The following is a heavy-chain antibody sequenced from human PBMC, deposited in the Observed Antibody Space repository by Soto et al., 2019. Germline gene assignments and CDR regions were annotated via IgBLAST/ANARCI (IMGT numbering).Heavy chain of an antibody. V-gene: IGHV4-59*01. Sequence: SETLSLTCTASGDSISTYYWSWIRQPPGKGLQWIGYIFYSGGTAYNPSLKSRVTISLDMSKKQISLKLSSVTTADTATYFCARLQLVQKVIDYWGQGTLVTVSS. CDR2: IFYSGGT. CDR3: ARLQLVQKVIDY. J-gene: IGHJ4*02. CDR1: GDSISTYY. D-gene: IGHD1-1*01.